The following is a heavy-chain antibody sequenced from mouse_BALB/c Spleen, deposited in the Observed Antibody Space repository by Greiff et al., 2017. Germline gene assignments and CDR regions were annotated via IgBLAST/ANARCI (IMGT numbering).Heavy chain of an antibody. D-gene: IGHD1-1*01. V-gene: IGHV14-1*02. CDR3: ARGTVVADY. CDR1: GFNIKDYY. CDR2: IDPENGNT. J-gene: IGHJ2*01. Sequence: EVQLQQSGAELVRPGALVKLSCKASGFNIKDYYMHWVKQRPEQGLEWIGWIDPENGNTIYDPKFQGKASITADTSSNTAYLQLSSLTSEDTAVYYCARGTVVADYWGQGTTLTVSS.